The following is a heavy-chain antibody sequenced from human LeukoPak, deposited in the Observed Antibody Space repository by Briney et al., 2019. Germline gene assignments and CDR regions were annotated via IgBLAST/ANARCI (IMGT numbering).Heavy chain of an antibody. D-gene: IGHD6-19*01. V-gene: IGHV1-2*02. Sequence: ASVKVSCKAPGYSFTGYYMHWVRQAPGQGLEWMGWINPNSGGTNYAQKFQGRVTMTRDTSISTAYMELSRLRSDDTAVYYCATVSTYSSTGFDYRGQGTLVTVSS. CDR1: GYSFTGYY. CDR2: INPNSGGT. CDR3: ATVSTYSSTGFDY. J-gene: IGHJ4*02.